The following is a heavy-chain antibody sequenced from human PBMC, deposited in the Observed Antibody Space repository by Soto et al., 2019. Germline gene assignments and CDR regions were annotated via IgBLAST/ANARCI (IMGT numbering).Heavy chain of an antibody. D-gene: IGHD1-26*01. CDR1: GFTFSSYS. V-gene: IGHV3-21*01. CDR3: TIVSGSYSEIDY. J-gene: IGHJ4*02. CDR2: ISSSSVYI. Sequence: PGGSLRLSCAASGFTFSSYSMNWVRQAPGKGLEWVSSISSSSVYIYYADSVKGRFTISRDNAKNSLYLQMNSLRAEDTAVYYCTIVSGSYSEIDYWGQGTLVTVSS.